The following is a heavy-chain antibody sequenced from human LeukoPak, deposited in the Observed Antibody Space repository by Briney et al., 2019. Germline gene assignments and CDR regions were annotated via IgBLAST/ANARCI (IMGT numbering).Heavy chain of an antibody. CDR1: GFTFSGYS. J-gene: IGHJ4*02. D-gene: IGHD6-19*01. Sequence: GGSLRLSCAASGFTFSGYSMNWVRQAPGKGLEWISSISSSSSSIYSADSLKGRFTISRDNAKNSLYLQMNSLRAEDTAVYYCARVAAVDVYYFDYWGQGTLVTVSS. V-gene: IGHV3-21*01. CDR2: ISSSSSSI. CDR3: ARVAAVDVYYFDY.